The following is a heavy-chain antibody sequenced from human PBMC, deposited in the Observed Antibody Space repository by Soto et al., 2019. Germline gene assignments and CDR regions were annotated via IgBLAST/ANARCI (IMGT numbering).Heavy chain of an antibody. D-gene: IGHD3-3*01. J-gene: IGHJ6*02. Sequence: SETLSLTCTVSGGSISSYYWSWIRQPPGKGLEWIGYIYYSGSTNYNPSLKSRVTISVDTSKNQFSLKLSSVTAADTAVYYCARLDFWSGYYSDYYYGMDVWGQGTTVTVSS. CDR1: GGSISSYY. CDR2: IYYSGST. CDR3: ARLDFWSGYYSDYYYGMDV. V-gene: IGHV4-59*01.